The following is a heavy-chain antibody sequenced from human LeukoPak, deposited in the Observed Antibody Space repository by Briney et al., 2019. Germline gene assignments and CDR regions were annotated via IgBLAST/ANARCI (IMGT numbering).Heavy chain of an antibody. J-gene: IGHJ2*01. D-gene: IGHD6-19*01. Sequence: SETLSLTCTDSGGSISSYYWSWLRPPPGKGLEWSGYIYYSARTNYNPSLKSRVTIPVDTSKNQFSLKLSSVTAADTAVYYCARHGHSSGWRYWYFDLWGRGTLVTVSS. CDR1: GGSISSYY. CDR3: ARHGHSSGWRYWYFDL. CDR2: IYYSART. V-gene: IGHV4-59*08.